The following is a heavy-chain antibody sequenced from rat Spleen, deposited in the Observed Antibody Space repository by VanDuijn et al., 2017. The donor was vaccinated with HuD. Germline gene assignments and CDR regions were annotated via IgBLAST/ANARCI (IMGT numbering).Heavy chain of an antibody. J-gene: IGHJ2*01. D-gene: IGHD1-11*01. CDR2: ISYGDSSGHSST. CDR1: GFTFSNYD. V-gene: IGHV5-20*01. CDR3: ATEVRLRGYFDY. Sequence: EVQLVESGGGLVQPGRSLKLSCAASGFTFSNYDMAWVRQAPTKGLEWVASISYGDSSGHSSTYYRDSVKGRFTISRDIAKSTLYLQMDSLRSEDTATYYCATEVRLRGYFDYWGQGVMVTVSS.